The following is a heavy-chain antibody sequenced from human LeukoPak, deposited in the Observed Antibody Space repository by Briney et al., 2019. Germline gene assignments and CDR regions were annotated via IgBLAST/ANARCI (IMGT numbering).Heavy chain of an antibody. CDR3: VRDPDALDF. J-gene: IGHJ6*02. Sequence: PGGSLRLSCAASGFTFSDYYMSWIRQAPGKGLEWVSYISSSGSTIYYADSVKGRFTISRDNAKDSLYLQMNNLRDEDTAVYYCVRDPDALDFWGQGTTVTVSS. CDR2: ISSSGSTI. CDR1: GFTFSDYY. V-gene: IGHV3-11*04.